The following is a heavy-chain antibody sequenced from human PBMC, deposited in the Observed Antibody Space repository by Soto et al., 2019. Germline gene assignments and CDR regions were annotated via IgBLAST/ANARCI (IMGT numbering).Heavy chain of an antibody. Sequence: AGGSLRLSCAASGFTFSSYAMHWVRQAPGKGLEWVAVISYDGSNKYYADSVKGRFTISRDNSKNTLYLQMNSLRAEDTAVYYCAKGLVVVTKGWFDPWGQGTLVTVSS. V-gene: IGHV3-30-3*01. D-gene: IGHD3-22*01. CDR2: ISYDGSNK. CDR1: GFTFSSYA. CDR3: AKGLVVVTKGWFDP. J-gene: IGHJ5*02.